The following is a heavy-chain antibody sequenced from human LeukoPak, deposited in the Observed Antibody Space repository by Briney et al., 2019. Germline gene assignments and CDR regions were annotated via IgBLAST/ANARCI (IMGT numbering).Heavy chain of an antibody. V-gene: IGHV4-34*01. J-gene: IGHJ3*02. CDR1: GGSFSGYY. CDR3: ARVGGHDVFDI. CDR2: INHSGST. Sequence: SETLSLTCAVYGGSFSGYYWSWIRQPPGKGLEWIGEINHSGSTNCNPSLKSRVTISVDTSKNQFSLKLSSVTAADTAVYYCARVGGHDVFDIWGQGTMVTVSS. D-gene: IGHD3-16*01.